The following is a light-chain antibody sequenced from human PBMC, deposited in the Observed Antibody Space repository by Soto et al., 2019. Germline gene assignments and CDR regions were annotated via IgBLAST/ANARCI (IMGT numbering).Light chain of an antibody. CDR3: QQYNDWLLT. CDR2: GVS. Sequence: EIVLTQSPGTLSLSPGERATLSCRASQSLSSNYLAWYQQKPGQAPRLLIYGVSSRATGVPVSFSGSGSGTEFTLTISSLQSEDFAVYYCQQYNDWLLTFGGGTKVDIK. CDR1: QSLSSN. V-gene: IGKV3D-15*01. J-gene: IGKJ4*01.